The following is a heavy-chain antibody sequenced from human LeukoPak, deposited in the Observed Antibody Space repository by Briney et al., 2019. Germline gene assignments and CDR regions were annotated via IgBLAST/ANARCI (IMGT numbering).Heavy chain of an antibody. CDR2: ISGSGGST. D-gene: IGHD1-1*01. V-gene: IGHV3-23*01. CDR3: AGDSIQLWPNAIDF. CDR1: GFTFSSYA. J-gene: IGHJ4*02. Sequence: GGSLRLSCAASGFTFSSYAMSWVRQAPGKGLEWVSAISGSGGSTYYADSVKGRFTISRDNSKNTLYLQMNSLRAEDTAVYYCAGDSIQLWPNAIDFWGQGTLVTVSS.